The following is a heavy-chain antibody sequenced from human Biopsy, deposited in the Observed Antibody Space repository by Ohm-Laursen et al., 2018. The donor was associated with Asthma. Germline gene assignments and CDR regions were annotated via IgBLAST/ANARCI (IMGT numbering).Heavy chain of an antibody. Sequence: SSVKVSCKASGDSFSNYAISWVRQAPGQGLEWMGGLIPVLGTPGHAQMFEGRVTITADESTSTAYMELSSLSSEDTAVYYCARGYSGSDRIVYYYSGLEVWGQGTTVTVSS. CDR2: LIPVLGTP. D-gene: IGHD5-12*01. V-gene: IGHV1-69*01. J-gene: IGHJ6*02. CDR3: ARGYSGSDRIVYYYSGLEV. CDR1: GDSFSNYA.